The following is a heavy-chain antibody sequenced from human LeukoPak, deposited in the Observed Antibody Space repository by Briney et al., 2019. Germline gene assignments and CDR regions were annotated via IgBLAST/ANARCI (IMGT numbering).Heavy chain of an antibody. CDR1: GFTFSSYG. CDR3: AKVRANRFASFDY. CDR2: ISYDGGNK. Sequence: QSGGSLRLSCAASGFTFSSYGMHWVRQAPGKGLEWVAVISYDGGNKYYADSVKGRFTISRDNSKITLYLQMNSLRAEDTAVYYCAKVRANRFASFDYWGQGTLVTVSS. J-gene: IGHJ4*02. V-gene: IGHV3-30*18. D-gene: IGHD1/OR15-1a*01.